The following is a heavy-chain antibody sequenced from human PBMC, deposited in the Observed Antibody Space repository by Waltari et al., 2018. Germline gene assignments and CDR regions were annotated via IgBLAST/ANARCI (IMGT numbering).Heavy chain of an antibody. J-gene: IGHJ4*02. CDR1: GYSVTSYG. D-gene: IGHD3-22*01. CDR3: ASAAPTRSGYYYLHFDY. V-gene: IGHV1-18*01. Sequence: QVQLVQSGAEVQTPGASVKVSCQASGYSVTSYGTSCERPAPGQGLEWMEWTSAYNGNTNYAQKLQGRVTMTTDTSTSTAYMELRGLRSDDTAVYYCASAAPTRSGYYYLHFDYWGQGTLVTVSS. CDR2: TSAYNGNT.